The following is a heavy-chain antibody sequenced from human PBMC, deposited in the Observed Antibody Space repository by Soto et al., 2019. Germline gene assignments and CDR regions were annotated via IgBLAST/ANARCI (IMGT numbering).Heavy chain of an antibody. D-gene: IGHD3-10*01. CDR3: TRVPVVRGVISQNIKRDYHYYGMDD. J-gene: IGHJ6*02. V-gene: IGHV3-49*03. CDR1: GFTFGDYA. Sequence: GGSLRLSCTASGFTFGDYAMSWFRQAPGKGLEWVGFIRSKAYGGTTEYAASVKGRFTISRDDSKSIAYLQMNSLKTEDTAVYYCTRVPVVRGVISQNIKRDYHYYGMDDWGQWTTVTVTS. CDR2: IRSKAYGGTT.